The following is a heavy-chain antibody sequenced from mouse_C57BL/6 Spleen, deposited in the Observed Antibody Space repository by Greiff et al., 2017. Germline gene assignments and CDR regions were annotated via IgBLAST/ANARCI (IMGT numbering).Heavy chain of an antibody. CDR3: ARRNYYGNYWYFDV. CDR1: GYTFTSYW. J-gene: IGHJ1*03. D-gene: IGHD2-1*01. Sequence: QVQLKESGAELVMPGASVKLSCKASGYTFTSYWMHWVKQRPGQGLEWIGEIDPSDSYTNYNQKFKGKSTLTVDKSSSTAYMQLSSLTSEDSAVYYCARRNYYGNYWYFDVWGTGTTVTVSS. CDR2: IDPSDSYT. V-gene: IGHV1-69*01.